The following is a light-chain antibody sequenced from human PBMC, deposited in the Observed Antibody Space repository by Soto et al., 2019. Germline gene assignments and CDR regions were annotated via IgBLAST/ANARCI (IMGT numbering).Light chain of an antibody. V-gene: IGKV3-11*01. Sequence: EIVLTQSPATLSLSPGERATLSCRASQSVSSYLAWYQQKPGQAPRLLIYDASNRATGIPARFSGSGSGTDFTLTISSLEPEDFAVYYCQQRSTLFTFGPGTKVYI. CDR1: QSVSSY. CDR2: DAS. J-gene: IGKJ3*01. CDR3: QQRSTLFT.